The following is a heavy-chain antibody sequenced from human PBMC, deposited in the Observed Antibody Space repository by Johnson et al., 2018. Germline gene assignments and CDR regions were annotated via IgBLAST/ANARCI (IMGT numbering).Heavy chain of an antibody. V-gene: IGHV3-74*01. CDR3: ARDLRDYGNGMDV. J-gene: IGHJ6*02. CDR2: INSDGSST. D-gene: IGHD4-17*01. Sequence: VQLQESGGGLVQPGGSLRLSCAASGFTFSSYWMHWVRQAPGKGLVWVSRINSDGSSTYYAAAVKGRFTISSDNSKNTLYLQMNSLRAEDTAVYYCARDLRDYGNGMDVWGQGTTVTVSS. CDR1: GFTFSSYW.